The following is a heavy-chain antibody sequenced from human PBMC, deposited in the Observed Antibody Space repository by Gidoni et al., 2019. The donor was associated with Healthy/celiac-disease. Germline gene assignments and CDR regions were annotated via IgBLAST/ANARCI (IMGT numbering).Heavy chain of an antibody. Sequence: VQMVESGGGVVQHGRPLRLSCAASGFTFSSYAMHWVRQAPGKGLEWVAVISYDGSNKYYADSVKGRFTIARDNSKNTLYLQMNSLRAEDTAVYYCARPQEPYYYDSSGYFAFDYWGQGTLVTVSS. CDR2: ISYDGSNK. CDR3: ARPQEPYYYDSSGYFAFDY. J-gene: IGHJ4*02. V-gene: IGHV3-30-3*01. D-gene: IGHD3-22*01. CDR1: GFTFSSYA.